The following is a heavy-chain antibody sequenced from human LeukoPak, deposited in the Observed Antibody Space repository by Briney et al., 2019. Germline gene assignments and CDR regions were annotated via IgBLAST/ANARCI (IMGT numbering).Heavy chain of an antibody. Sequence: GGSLRLSCVAFGFPFSAYAMSWVRQAPGKGLEWVSGIRGGGEVSYYPESVKDRFTIQRDNSKSTLYLQMNSLRAEDTALYYCAKDLSSGTGRGFDHWGQGTLVTVSS. V-gene: IGHV3-23*01. CDR2: IRGGGEVS. D-gene: IGHD3/OR15-3a*01. J-gene: IGHJ4*02. CDR3: AKDLSSGTGRGFDH. CDR1: GFPFSAYA.